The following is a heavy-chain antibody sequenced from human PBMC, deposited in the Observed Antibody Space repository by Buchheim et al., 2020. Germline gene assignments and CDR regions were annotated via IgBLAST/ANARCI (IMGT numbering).Heavy chain of an antibody. J-gene: IGHJ6*02. CDR1: GFTFSSYA. CDR3: AKQGGSSWNFYYYYGMDV. D-gene: IGHD6-13*01. V-gene: IGHV3-23*01. CDR2: ISGSGGST. Sequence: EVQLLESGGGLVQSGGSLRLSCAASGFTFSSYAMSWVRQAPGKGLEWVSAISGSGGSTYYADSVKGRFTISRANSKKPLYLQMNSLRAEDTAVYYCAKQGGSSWNFYYYYGMDVWGQGTT.